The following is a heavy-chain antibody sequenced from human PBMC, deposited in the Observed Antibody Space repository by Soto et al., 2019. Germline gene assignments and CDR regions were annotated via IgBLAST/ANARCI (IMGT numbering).Heavy chain of an antibody. D-gene: IGHD6-13*01. Sequence: SETLSLTCAVYGGSFSGYYWSWIRQPPGKGLEWIGEINYSGSTNYNPSLKSRVTISVDTSKNQFSLKLTSVTAADTAVYYCARVKAAASFYIWFDPWGQGTLVT. V-gene: IGHV4-34*01. CDR1: GGSFSGYY. CDR2: INYSGST. J-gene: IGHJ5*02. CDR3: ARVKAAASFYIWFDP.